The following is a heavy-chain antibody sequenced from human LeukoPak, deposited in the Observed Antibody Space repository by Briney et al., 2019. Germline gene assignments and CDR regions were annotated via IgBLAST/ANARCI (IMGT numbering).Heavy chain of an antibody. V-gene: IGHV4-34*01. CDR1: GGSFSGYY. CDR2: INHRGST. D-gene: IGHD3-3*01. CDR3: ASLLSYDFWSGYYTGRGDFDY. Sequence: SETLSLTCAVYGGSFSGYYWSWIRQPPGKGLEWIGEINHRGSTNYNPSLKSRVTISVDTSKNQFSLKLSSVTAADTAVYYCASLLSYDFWSGYYTGRGDFDYWGQGTLVTVSS. J-gene: IGHJ4*02.